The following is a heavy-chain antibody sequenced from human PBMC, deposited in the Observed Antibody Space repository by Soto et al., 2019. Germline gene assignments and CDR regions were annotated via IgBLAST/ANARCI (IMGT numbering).Heavy chain of an antibody. CDR1: GYTFTSYY. V-gene: IGHV1-46*01. CDR3: ARDPRRVTYYYDSSGYYLDY. Sequence: ASVKVSCKASGYTFTSYYMHWVRQAPGQGLEWMGIINPSGGSTSYAQKFQGRVTMTRDTSTSTVYMELSSPRSEDTAVYYCARDPRRVTYYYDSSGYYLDYWGQGTLVTVSS. J-gene: IGHJ4*02. CDR2: INPSGGST. D-gene: IGHD3-22*01.